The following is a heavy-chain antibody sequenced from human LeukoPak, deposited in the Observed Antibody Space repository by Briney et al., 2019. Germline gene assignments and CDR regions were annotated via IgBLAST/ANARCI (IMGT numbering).Heavy chain of an antibody. CDR2: IYYSGST. CDR3: ARHFYGDYEDY. V-gene: IGHV4-59*08. J-gene: IGHJ4*02. CDR1: GGSISSYY. Sequence: PSETLSLTCTVSGGSISSYYWSWIRQPPGKGLEWIGYIYYSGSTNYNPSLKSRVTISVDTSKNQFSLKLSSVTAADTAVYYCARHFYGDYEDYWGQGTLVTVSS. D-gene: IGHD4-17*01.